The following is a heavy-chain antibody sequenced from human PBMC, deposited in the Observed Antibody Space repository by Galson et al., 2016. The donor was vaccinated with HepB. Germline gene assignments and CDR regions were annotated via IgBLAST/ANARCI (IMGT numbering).Heavy chain of an antibody. J-gene: IGHJ4*02. Sequence: RETLSLTCAVSGGSISSSNWWSWVRQPPGKGLEWIGEIYHSGSTNYNPSLKSRVTISLDMSKNQFSLKLRSVTAADTAVYYCARDRTLFGVVTALWYWGQGTQVTVSS. CDR1: GGSISSSNW. D-gene: IGHD3-3*01. CDR3: ARDRTLFGVVTALWY. V-gene: IGHV4-4*03. CDR2: IYHSGST.